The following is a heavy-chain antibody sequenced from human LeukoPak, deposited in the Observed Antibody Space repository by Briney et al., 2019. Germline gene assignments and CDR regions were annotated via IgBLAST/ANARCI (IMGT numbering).Heavy chain of an antibody. D-gene: IGHD3-16*01. Sequence: GGSLRLSCAASGFTFSSYWMSWVRQAPGKGLEWVANIKQDGSEKYFVDSVKGRFTISRDNAKNSLYLQMNSLRAEDTAVYYCARDRVSRYYDYVWGSFGYWGQGTLVTVSS. CDR1: GFTFSSYW. CDR2: IKQDGSEK. V-gene: IGHV3-7*01. CDR3: ARDRVSRYYDYVWGSFGY. J-gene: IGHJ4*02.